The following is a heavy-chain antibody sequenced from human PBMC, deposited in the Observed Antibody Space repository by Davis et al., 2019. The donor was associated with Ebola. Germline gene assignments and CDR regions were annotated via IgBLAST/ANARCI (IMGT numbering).Heavy chain of an antibody. J-gene: IGHJ6*02. V-gene: IGHV3-23*01. CDR1: GFIFSSYV. CDR2: LGTSADT. Sequence: GESLKISCAASGFIFSSYVMSWVRQAPGKGLEWVSTLGTSADTYYADSVKGRFTISRDNSKNTLNLQMNSLRAEDTAVYHCARAVQGVAATVPYYFYGMDVWGQGTTVTVSS. CDR3: ARAVQGVAATVPYYFYGMDV. D-gene: IGHD6-25*01.